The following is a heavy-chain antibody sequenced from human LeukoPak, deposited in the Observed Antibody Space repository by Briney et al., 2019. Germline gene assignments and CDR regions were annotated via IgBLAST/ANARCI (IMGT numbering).Heavy chain of an antibody. CDR3: ATVLDSPDAFDI. V-gene: IGHV4-59*01. J-gene: IGHJ3*02. CDR1: GGSISSYY. Sequence: SETLSLTCTVSGGSISSYYWSWIRQPPGKGLEWIGYLYYSGSTNYNPSLKSRVTISVDTSKNQLSLKLRSVTAADTAVYYCATVLDSPDAFDIWSQGTMVTVSS. CDR2: LYYSGST. D-gene: IGHD2-2*03.